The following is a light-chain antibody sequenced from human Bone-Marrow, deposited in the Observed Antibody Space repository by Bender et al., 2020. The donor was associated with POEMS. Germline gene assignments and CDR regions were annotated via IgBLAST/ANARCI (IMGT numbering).Light chain of an antibody. J-gene: IGLJ3*02. CDR3: CSYAGSSTLV. Sequence: VLTQPPSVSVAPGKTAWITCGGNNIGSKSVHWYQQKPGQAPVLVVLDDSDRASGIPERFSGSKSGNTASLTISGLQAEDEADYYCCSYAGSSTLVFGGGTKLTVL. V-gene: IGLV3-21*03. CDR2: DDS. CDR1: NIGSKS.